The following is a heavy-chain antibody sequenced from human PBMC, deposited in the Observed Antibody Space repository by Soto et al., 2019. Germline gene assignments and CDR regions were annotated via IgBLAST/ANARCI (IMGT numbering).Heavy chain of an antibody. CDR1: GYTFTGYY. V-gene: IGHV1-2*02. J-gene: IGHJ6*02. Sequence: QVQLVQSGAEVKKPGASVKVSCKASGYTFTGYYMHWVRQAPGQGLEWMGWINPNGGGTNYAQKFQGRVTMTRDTSISTAYMELSRLRSDDTAVYYCARVPSLLGGPMDVWGQGTTVTVSS. CDR2: INPNGGGT. CDR3: ARVPSLLGGPMDV.